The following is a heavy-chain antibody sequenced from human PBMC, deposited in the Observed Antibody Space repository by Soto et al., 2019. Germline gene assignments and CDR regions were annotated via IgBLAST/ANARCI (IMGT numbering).Heavy chain of an antibody. V-gene: IGHV5-51*01. J-gene: IGHJ4*02. Sequence: GESLKISFKGSGYSFVSYWIAWVRQMPGKGLEWMGSIYPGDSDTTYSPSIQGQATISADKSRTTVYLQWNTLKASETAMYYCAKTDGYEVEYWGQGTQVTVSS. D-gene: IGHD5-18*01. CDR3: AKTDGYEVEY. CDR1: GYSFVSYW. CDR2: IYPGDSDT.